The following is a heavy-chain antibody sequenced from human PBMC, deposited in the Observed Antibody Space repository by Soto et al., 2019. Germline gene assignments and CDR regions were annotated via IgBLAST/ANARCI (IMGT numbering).Heavy chain of an antibody. CDR1: VDSFTNYY. CDR3: AVGLMVYAGH. J-gene: IGHJ4*02. CDR2: INPSGGST. V-gene: IGHV1-46*01. D-gene: IGHD2-8*01. Sequence: ASVKPSCKASVDSFTNYYMHWVRQAPGQGLEWMGIINPSGGSTSYAQKFQGRVTMTRDTSTSTVYMELSSLRSEDTAVYYCAVGLMVYAGHWGQGTLVTVSS.